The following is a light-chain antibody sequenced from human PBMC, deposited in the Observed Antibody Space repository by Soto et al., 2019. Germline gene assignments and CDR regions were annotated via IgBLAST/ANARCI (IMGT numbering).Light chain of an antibody. J-gene: IGKJ2*03. V-gene: IGKV1-33*01. CDR1: QDITNF. CDR3: QQFDDVPYS. CDR2: DAS. Sequence: DIQMTQSPSSLSASVGDRVTITCQASQDITNFLNWYQQKPGKAPKLLIYDASSLQTGVPSRFSGSGSGTDFSFTISSLQPEDIATYYCQQFDDVPYSFDQGTKVAIK.